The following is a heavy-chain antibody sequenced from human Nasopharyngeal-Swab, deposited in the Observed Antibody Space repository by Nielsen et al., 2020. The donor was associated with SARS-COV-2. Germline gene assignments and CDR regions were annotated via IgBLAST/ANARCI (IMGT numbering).Heavy chain of an antibody. CDR3: ARGDYDYVWGSYRSEERWFDP. CDR1: GGSFSGYY. D-gene: IGHD3-16*02. J-gene: IGHJ5*02. Sequence: SETLSLTCAVYGGSFSGYYWSWIRQPPGKGLEWIGEINHSGSTNYNLSLKSRVTISVDTSKNQFSLKLSSVTAADTAVYYCARGDYDYVWGSYRSEERWFDPWGQGTLVTVSS. V-gene: IGHV4-34*01. CDR2: INHSGST.